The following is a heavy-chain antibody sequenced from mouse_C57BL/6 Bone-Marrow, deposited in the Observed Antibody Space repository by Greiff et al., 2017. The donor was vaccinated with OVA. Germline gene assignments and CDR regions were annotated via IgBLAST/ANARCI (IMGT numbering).Heavy chain of an antibody. J-gene: IGHJ2*01. Sequence: EVQLVESGGGLVKPGGSLKLSCAASGFTFSSYAMSWVRQTPEKRLEWVATISDGGSYTYYPDNVKGRFTNSRDNAKNNLYLQMSHLKSEDTAMYYCAREPLGPFDYWGQGTTLTVSS. CDR3: AREPLGPFDY. CDR2: ISDGGSYT. V-gene: IGHV5-4*01. D-gene: IGHD4-1*01. CDR1: GFTFSSYA.